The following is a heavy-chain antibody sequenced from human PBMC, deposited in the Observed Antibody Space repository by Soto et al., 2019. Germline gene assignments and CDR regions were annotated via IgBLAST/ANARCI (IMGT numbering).Heavy chain of an antibody. J-gene: IGHJ6*02. V-gene: IGHV3-53*01. D-gene: IGHD6-19*01. CDR2: IYSGGST. CDR1: GFTVSSNY. Sequence: PGGSLRLSCAASGFTVSSNYMSWVRQAPGKGLEWVSVIYSGGSTYYADSVKGRFTISRDNSKNTLYLQMNSLRAEDTAVYYCARVISSGWTQYYYYGMDVWGQGTTVTVSS. CDR3: ARVISSGWTQYYYYGMDV.